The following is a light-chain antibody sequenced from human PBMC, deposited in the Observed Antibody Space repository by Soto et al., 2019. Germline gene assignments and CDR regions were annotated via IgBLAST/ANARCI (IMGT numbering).Light chain of an antibody. V-gene: IGKV1-5*03. Sequence: DIQMTQSPSTLSASVGDRVTITCRASQGISSWLAWYQQKPGKAPKLLIYRASSLESGVPSRFSGSGSGTEFTLTMNSLQPDDFATYYCQHYDSYPWAFGQGTKVEIK. J-gene: IGKJ1*01. CDR2: RAS. CDR1: QGISSW. CDR3: QHYDSYPWA.